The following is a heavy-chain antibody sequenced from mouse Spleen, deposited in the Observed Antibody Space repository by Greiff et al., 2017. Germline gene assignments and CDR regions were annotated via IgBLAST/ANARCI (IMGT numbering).Heavy chain of an antibody. V-gene: IGHV5-9*01. D-gene: IGHD1-1*01. CDR3: ARHRGYGTSYYFDY. CDR1: GFTFSSYT. Sequence: DVHLVESGGGLVKPGGSLKLSCAASGFTFSSYTMSWVRQTPEKRLEWVATISGGGGNTYYPDSVKGRFTISRDNAKNTLYLQMSSLRSEDTALYYCARHRGYGTSYYFDYWGQGTTLTVSS. J-gene: IGHJ2*01. CDR2: ISGGGGNT.